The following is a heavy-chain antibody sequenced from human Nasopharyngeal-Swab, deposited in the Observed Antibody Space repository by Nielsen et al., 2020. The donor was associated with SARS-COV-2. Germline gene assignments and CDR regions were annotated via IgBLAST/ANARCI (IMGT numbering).Heavy chain of an antibody. CDR3: ARDRADYHGSGSQSTWFDP. Sequence: SATLSLTCTVSGGSISRGDYYWSWIRQPPGKGLEWTGYIYYNGRTNFNPSLKSRVTISLDTSKNQFSLKLSSVTAADTAVDYCARDRADYHGSGSQSTWFDPWGQGTLVTVSS. CDR2: IYYNGRT. CDR1: GGSISRGDYY. V-gene: IGHV4-30-4*01. D-gene: IGHD3-10*01. J-gene: IGHJ5*02.